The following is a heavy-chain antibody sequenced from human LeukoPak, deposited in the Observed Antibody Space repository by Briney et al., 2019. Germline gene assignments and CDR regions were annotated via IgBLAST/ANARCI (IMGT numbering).Heavy chain of an antibody. Sequence: SQTLSLTCNVSGGSISSGSYYWSWIRQPAGKGLGWIGRIYTSGSTNYNPSLKSRVTISVDTSKNQFSLKLSSVTAADTAVYYCARARKSSGWDNPDYWGQGTLVTVSS. CDR3: ARARKSSGWDNPDY. D-gene: IGHD6-19*01. CDR1: GGSISSGSYY. CDR2: IYTSGST. V-gene: IGHV4-61*02. J-gene: IGHJ4*02.